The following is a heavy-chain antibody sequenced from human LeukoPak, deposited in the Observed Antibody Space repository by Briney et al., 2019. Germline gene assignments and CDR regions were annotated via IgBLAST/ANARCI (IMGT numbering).Heavy chain of an antibody. Sequence: QTGGSLRLSCAASGFTFSDYYMSWVRQAPGKGLEWVSVIYSGGSTYYADSVKGRFTISRDNSKNTLYLQMNSLRAEDTAVYYCARDRRCGGDCPDDAFDIWGQGTMVTVSS. J-gene: IGHJ3*02. CDR3: ARDRRCGGDCPDDAFDI. D-gene: IGHD2-21*01. V-gene: IGHV3-53*01. CDR1: GFTFSDYY. CDR2: IYSGGST.